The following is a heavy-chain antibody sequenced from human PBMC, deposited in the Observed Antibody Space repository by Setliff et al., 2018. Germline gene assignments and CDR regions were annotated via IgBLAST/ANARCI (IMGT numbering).Heavy chain of an antibody. V-gene: IGHV4-38-2*01. Sequence: PSETLSLTCSRRVSGASITSGHYWGWIRQPPGKGLEWIATMSHRGRTYYNPSRESRVTMSRDTSKNQFSLRLTSAAAADTAVYYCASPRRDDLDSPFDAFDIWGQGTMVTVSS. D-gene: IGHD3-3*01. J-gene: IGHJ3*02. CDR3: ASPRRDDLDSPFDAFDI. CDR2: MSHRGRT. CDR1: GASITSGHY.